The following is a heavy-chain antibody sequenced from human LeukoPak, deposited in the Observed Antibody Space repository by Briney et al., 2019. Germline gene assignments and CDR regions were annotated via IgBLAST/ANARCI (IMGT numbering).Heavy chain of an antibody. CDR3: AKDLPMYYDFWSGLFDY. D-gene: IGHD3-3*01. CDR1: GFTFSSYG. Sequence: GGSLRLSCAATGFTFSSYGMHWVRQAPGKGLEWVAFIRYDGSKKYYADSVKGRFTISRDNSKNTLYLQMNSLRAEDTAMYYCAKDLPMYYDFWSGLFDYWGQGTLVTVSS. J-gene: IGHJ4*02. V-gene: IGHV3-30*02. CDR2: IRYDGSKK.